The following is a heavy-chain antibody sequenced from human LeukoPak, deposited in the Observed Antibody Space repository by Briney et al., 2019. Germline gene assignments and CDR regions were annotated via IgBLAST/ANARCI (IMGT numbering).Heavy chain of an antibody. CDR2: IKQDGSEK. V-gene: IGHV3-7*03. J-gene: IGHJ4*02. CDR3: AKDLGGQGVFYFDY. Sequence: GGSLRLSCAASGFTFSSYWMSWVRQAPGKGLEWVANIKQDGSEKYYVDSVKGRFTISRDNAKNSLYLQMNSLRAEDTAVYYCAKDLGGQGVFYFDYWGQGTLVTVSS. CDR1: GFTFSSYW. D-gene: IGHD3-10*01.